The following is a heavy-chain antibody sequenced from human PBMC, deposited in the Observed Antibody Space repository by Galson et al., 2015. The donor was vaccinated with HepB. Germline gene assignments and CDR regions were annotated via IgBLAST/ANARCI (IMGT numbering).Heavy chain of an antibody. CDR3: ARYDFWTGSYQDY. D-gene: IGHD3-3*01. CDR2: IKQDGSEK. CDR1: GFTFSTYW. J-gene: IGHJ4*02. V-gene: IGHV3-7*01. Sequence: SLRLSCAASGFTFSTYWMSWVRQAPGKGLEWVAKIKQDGSEKYFVDSVKGRFTISRDNAKNSLYPHMSSLRAEDTGVYYCARYDFWTGSYQDYWGQGTLVTISS.